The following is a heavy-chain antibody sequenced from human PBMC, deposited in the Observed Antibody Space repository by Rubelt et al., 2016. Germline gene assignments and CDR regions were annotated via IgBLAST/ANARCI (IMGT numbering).Heavy chain of an antibody. J-gene: IGHJ4*02. D-gene: IGHD1-26*01. CDR2: IWYDGSNK. CDR1: GFTFSSYG. Sequence: GGVVQPGRSLRLSCAASGFTFSSYGMHWVRQAPGKGLEWVAVIWYDGSNKYYADSVKGRFTISRDNSKNTLYLQMNSLRAEDTAVYYCASGGMGGSTGYFDYWGQGTLVTVSS. CDR3: ASGGMGGSTGYFDY. V-gene: IGHV3-33*01.